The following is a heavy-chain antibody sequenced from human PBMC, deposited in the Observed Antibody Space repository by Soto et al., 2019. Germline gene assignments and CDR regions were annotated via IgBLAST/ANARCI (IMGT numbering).Heavy chain of an antibody. J-gene: IGHJ4*02. D-gene: IGHD5-12*01. Sequence: SVKVSCKASGGTFSIYAISGVLQSAGQGLEWMGGIIPIFGTANYAQKFQGRVTITADKSTSTAYMELSSLRSEDTAVYYCARPRLDGYKSHFDYWGQGTLVTVSS. CDR2: IIPIFGTA. V-gene: IGHV1-69*06. CDR3: ARPRLDGYKSHFDY. CDR1: GGTFSIYA.